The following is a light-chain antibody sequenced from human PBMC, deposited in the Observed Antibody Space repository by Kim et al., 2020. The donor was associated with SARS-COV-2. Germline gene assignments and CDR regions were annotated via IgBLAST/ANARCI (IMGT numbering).Light chain of an antibody. Sequence: FASVGDRVTITCRASQSTSRYLNWYQQKPGKAPNLLIYAASSLQSGVPSRFSGSGSGTDFTLTISNLQPDDVATYYCQQSYSTPYTFGQGTKLEI. J-gene: IGKJ2*01. V-gene: IGKV1-39*01. CDR1: QSTSRY. CDR3: QQSYSTPYT. CDR2: AAS.